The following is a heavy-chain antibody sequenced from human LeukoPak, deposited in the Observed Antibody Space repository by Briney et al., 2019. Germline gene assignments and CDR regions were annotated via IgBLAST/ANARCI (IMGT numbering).Heavy chain of an antibody. V-gene: IGHV1-18*01. CDR1: GYTFTSYD. CDR3: ARDKPQAYSSSWYRLDY. J-gene: IGHJ4*02. D-gene: IGHD6-13*01. CDR2: MNPNSGNT. Sequence: GASVKVSCKASGYTFTSYDINWVRQATGQGLEWMGWMNPNSGNTNYAQKLQGRVTMTTDTSTSTAYMELRSLRSDDTAVYYCARDKPQAYSSSWYRLDYWGQGTLVTVSS.